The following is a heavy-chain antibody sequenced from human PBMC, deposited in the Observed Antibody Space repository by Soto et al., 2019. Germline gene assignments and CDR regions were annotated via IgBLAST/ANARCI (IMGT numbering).Heavy chain of an antibody. CDR3: ARSYYDYVWGSYRSAHFDY. V-gene: IGHV1-46*01. Sequence: GSMKVSRQTSWYTFTHYYMHWGRQAPGQRVEWMGIINPSGGSTSYAQKFQGRVTMTRDTSTSTVYMELSSLRSEDTAVYYCARSYYDYVWGSYRSAHFDYWGQGTLVTVSS. CDR1: WYTFTHYY. D-gene: IGHD3-16*02. J-gene: IGHJ4*02. CDR2: INPSGGST.